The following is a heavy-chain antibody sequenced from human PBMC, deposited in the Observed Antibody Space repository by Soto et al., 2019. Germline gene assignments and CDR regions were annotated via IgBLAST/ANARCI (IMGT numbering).Heavy chain of an antibody. CDR2: ISYDGSNK. V-gene: IGHV3-30*18. J-gene: IGHJ3*02. D-gene: IGHD3-22*01. CDR3: AKGDSPYYYDSSGYFDAFDI. CDR1: GFTFSSYG. Sequence: QVQLVESGGGVVQPGRSLRLSCAASGFTFSSYGMHWVRQAPGKGLEWVAVISYDGSNKYYADSVKGRFTISRDNSKNTLYLQMNSLRAEDTAVYYCAKGDSPYYYDSSGYFDAFDIWGQGTMVTVSS.